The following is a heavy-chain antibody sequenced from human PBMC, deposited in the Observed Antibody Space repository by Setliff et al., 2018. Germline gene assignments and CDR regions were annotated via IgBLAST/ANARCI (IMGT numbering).Heavy chain of an antibody. J-gene: IGHJ3*02. CDR1: GGSISSGGYY. Sequence: SETLSLTCTVSGGSISSGGYYWSWIRQCPGKGLEWIGYIHYSGNTYYNPSLKSPVTISLDTSNNQFSLKLTSVTAADTAVYYCARADYDIFGLAFDIWGQGTMVTVSS. V-gene: IGHV4-31*01. CDR3: ARADYDIFGLAFDI. D-gene: IGHD3-9*01. CDR2: IHYSGNT.